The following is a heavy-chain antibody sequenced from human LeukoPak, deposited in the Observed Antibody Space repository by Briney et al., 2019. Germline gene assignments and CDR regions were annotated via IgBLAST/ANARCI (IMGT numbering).Heavy chain of an antibody. CDR1: GGSISSGGYY. Sequence: SETLSLTCTVSGGSISSGGYYWSWIRQHPGKGLEWIGYIYYSGSTYYNPSLKSRVTISVDTSKNQFSLKLSSVTAADTAVYYRARTIVDGSSGYYYFDYWGQGTLVTVSS. CDR3: ARTIVDGSSGYYYFDY. V-gene: IGHV4-31*03. CDR2: IYYSGST. D-gene: IGHD3-22*01. J-gene: IGHJ4*02.